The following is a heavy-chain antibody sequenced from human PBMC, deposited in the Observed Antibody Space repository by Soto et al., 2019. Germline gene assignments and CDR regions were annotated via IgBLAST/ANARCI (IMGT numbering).Heavy chain of an antibody. J-gene: IGHJ4*02. CDR3: ARHVHGDYGGFFDY. D-gene: IGHD4-17*01. Sequence: SETLSLTCTVSGGSISSSSYYWGWIRQPPGKGLEWIGSIYYSGSTYYNPSLKSRVPISVDTSKNQFSLKLSSVTAADTAVYYCARHVHGDYGGFFDYWGQGTLVTVSS. CDR2: IYYSGST. CDR1: GGSISSSSYY. V-gene: IGHV4-39*01.